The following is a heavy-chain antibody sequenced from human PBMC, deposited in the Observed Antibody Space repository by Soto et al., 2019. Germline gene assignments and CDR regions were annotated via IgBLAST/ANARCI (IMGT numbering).Heavy chain of an antibody. CDR3: ARDLGYCSGGSCYSYFDY. J-gene: IGHJ4*02. Sequence: ASVKVSCKASGYTFTSYYMHWVRQAPGQGLEWMGIINPRSGSTSYAQKFQGRVTMTRDTSTSTVYMELSSLRSEDTAVYYCARDLGYCSGGSCYSYFDYWGQGTLVTVSS. V-gene: IGHV1-46*03. D-gene: IGHD2-15*01. CDR1: GYTFTSYY. CDR2: INPRSGST.